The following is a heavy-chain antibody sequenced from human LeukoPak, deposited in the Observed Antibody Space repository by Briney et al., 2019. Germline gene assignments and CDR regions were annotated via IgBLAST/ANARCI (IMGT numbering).Heavy chain of an antibody. CDR3: ARASDSSGYYYYYYGMDV. CDR2: IYHSGST. Sequence: SGTLSLTCAVSGGSISSSNWWSWVRQPPGKGLEWIGEIYHSGSTNYNPSLKSRVTISVDTSKNQFSLKLSSVTAADTAVYYCARASDSSGYYYYYYGMDVWGQGTTVTVSS. CDR1: GGSISSSNW. V-gene: IGHV4-4*02. D-gene: IGHD3-22*01. J-gene: IGHJ6*02.